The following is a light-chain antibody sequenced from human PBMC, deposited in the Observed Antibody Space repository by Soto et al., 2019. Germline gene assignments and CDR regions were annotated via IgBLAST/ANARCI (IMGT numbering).Light chain of an antibody. CDR1: SSDVGSYNL. Sequence: QSVLTQPASVSGSPGQSITISCTGTSSDVGSYNLVSWYQQHPGKAPKLMIYEVSNRPSGVSNRFSGSKSGNTASLTISGLHAEDEADYYCCSYAGSSTLKVFGTGTKLTVL. CDR2: EVS. CDR3: CSYAGSSTLKV. V-gene: IGLV2-23*02. J-gene: IGLJ1*01.